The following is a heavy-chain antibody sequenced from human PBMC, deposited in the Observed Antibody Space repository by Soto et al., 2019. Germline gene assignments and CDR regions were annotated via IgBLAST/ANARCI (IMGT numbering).Heavy chain of an antibody. Sequence: QVQLVESGGGLVKPGGSLRLSCAASGLTFSDSYLNWIRHAPGKGLEWLAYISSSGSSIFYAGSVKGRFTISRDNAKNSLYLHMSSLRAEDTARYYCARVRFGEWGYAMDVWGQGTTVTVSS. CDR1: GLTFSDSY. V-gene: IGHV3-11*01. CDR3: ARVRFGEWGYAMDV. D-gene: IGHD3-10*01. CDR2: ISSSGSSI. J-gene: IGHJ6*02.